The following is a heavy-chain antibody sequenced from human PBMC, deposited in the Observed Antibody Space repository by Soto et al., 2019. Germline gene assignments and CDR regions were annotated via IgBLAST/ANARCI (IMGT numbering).Heavy chain of an antibody. CDR2: ISWNSGSI. J-gene: IGHJ5*02. CDR1: GFTFDDYA. Sequence: ESGGGLVQPGRSLRLSCAASGFTFDDYAMHWVRQAPGKGLEWVSGISWNSGSIGYADSVKGRFTISRDNAKNSLYLQMNSLRAEDTALYYCAKGYGDYVINWFDPWGQGTLVTVSS. V-gene: IGHV3-9*01. CDR3: AKGYGDYVINWFDP. D-gene: IGHD4-17*01.